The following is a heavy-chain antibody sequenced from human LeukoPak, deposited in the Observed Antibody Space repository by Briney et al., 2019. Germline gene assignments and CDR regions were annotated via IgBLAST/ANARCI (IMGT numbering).Heavy chain of an antibody. CDR3: ARDRSYSTGYYGGSLDY. CDR1: GFTFSTYG. D-gene: IGHD3-22*01. V-gene: IGHV3-33*01. CDR2: IWYDESNE. J-gene: IGHJ4*02. Sequence: GGSLRLSSAASGFTFSTYGMHWVRQAPGKGLEWVAIIWYDESNEYYVDSVKGRFTISRDNSKNTLYLQMNSLRAEDTAVYYCARDRSYSTGYYGGSLDYWGQGTLVTVSS.